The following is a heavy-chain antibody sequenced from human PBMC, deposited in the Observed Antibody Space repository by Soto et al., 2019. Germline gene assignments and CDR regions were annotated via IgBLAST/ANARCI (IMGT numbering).Heavy chain of an antibody. CDR1: GYTFSDYY. J-gene: IGHJ4*02. CDR2: ISGNGEII. Sequence: GGPLRLSCAASGYTFSDYYIHWIRRAPGKGLEWISYISGNGEIIQYAASARGRFTISRDNAENSVYLEMDSLRAEDTALYYCARDVDADFRTDFDYWGRGTLVTVSS. V-gene: IGHV3-11*01. D-gene: IGHD4-17*01. CDR3: ARDVDADFRTDFDY.